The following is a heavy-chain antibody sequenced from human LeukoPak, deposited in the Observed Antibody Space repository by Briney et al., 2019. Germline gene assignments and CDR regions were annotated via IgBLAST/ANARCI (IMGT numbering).Heavy chain of an antibody. CDR3: AKDGSITGTEDYFDY. D-gene: IGHD1-7*01. CDR2: ISGSGGST. V-gene: IGHV3-23*01. CDR1: GFTFSSYA. J-gene: IGHJ4*02. Sequence: GGSLRLSCAASGFTFSSYAMSWIRQAPGKGLEWVSAISGSGGSTYYADSVKGRFTISRDNSKNTLYLQMNSLRAEDTAVYYSAKDGSITGTEDYFDYWGQGTLVTVSA.